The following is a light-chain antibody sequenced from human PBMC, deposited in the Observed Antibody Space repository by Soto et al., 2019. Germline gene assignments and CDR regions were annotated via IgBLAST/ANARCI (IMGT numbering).Light chain of an antibody. J-gene: IGKJ3*01. CDR1: QSISSS. CDR2: DAS. V-gene: IGKV1-5*01. Sequence: DIQMTQSPSTLSASVGDRVTITCRASQSISSSLAWYQQKPGKAPSLLSYDASSLEGGVPSRFRGSGFGTEFTLSITNLQPADFATSYCQQYSDFLIRFGPGTTVDFK. CDR3: QQYSDFLIR.